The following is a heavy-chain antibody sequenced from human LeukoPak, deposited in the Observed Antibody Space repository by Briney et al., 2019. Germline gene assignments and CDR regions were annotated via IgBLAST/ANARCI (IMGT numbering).Heavy chain of an antibody. CDR3: ASSYYGSGSY. V-gene: IGHV3-72*01. CDR2: TRNKANSYTT. CDR1: GFTFSDHY. D-gene: IGHD3-10*01. Sequence: GGSLRLSCAASGFTFSDHYMDWVRQAPGKGLEWVGRTRNKANSYTTEYAASVKGRFTISRDDSKNSLYLQMNSLKTEDTAVYYCASSYYGSGSYWGQGTLVTVSS. J-gene: IGHJ4*02.